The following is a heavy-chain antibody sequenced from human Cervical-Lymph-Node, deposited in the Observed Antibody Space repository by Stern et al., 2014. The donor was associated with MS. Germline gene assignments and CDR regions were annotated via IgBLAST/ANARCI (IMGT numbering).Heavy chain of an antibody. V-gene: IGHV4-4*02. CDR3: ARDQGFQLMNS. CDR2: VYHTRSA. D-gene: IGHD2-2*01. J-gene: IGHJ4*02. CDR1: GDSISNDNW. Sequence: QVQLQESGPGLVRPSGTLSLTCAVSGDSISNDNWWSWVRQPPGKGLEWIGEVYHTRSANYDPSLKSRVTISVDKSKNQFSLRLTSMTAADTAVYYCARDQGFQLMNSWGQGTLVIVSS.